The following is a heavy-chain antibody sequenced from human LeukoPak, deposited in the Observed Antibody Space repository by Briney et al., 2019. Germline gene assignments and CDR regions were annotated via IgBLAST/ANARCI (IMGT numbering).Heavy chain of an antibody. V-gene: IGHV4-61*02. CDR3: AREGGTSSWYFYYYYYMDV. CDR1: GGSISSGSYY. CDR2: IYTSGST. Sequence: SQTLSLTCTVSGGSISSGSYYWSWIRQPAGKGLEWIGRIYTSGSTNYNPSLKSRVTISVDTSKNQFSLKLSSVTAADTAVYYCAREGGTSSWYFYYYYYMDVWGKGTTVTVSS. J-gene: IGHJ6*03. D-gene: IGHD6-13*01.